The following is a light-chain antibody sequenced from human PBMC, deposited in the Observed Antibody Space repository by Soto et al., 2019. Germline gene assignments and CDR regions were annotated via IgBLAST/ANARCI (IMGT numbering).Light chain of an antibody. CDR1: QTISTY. CDR2: GAS. V-gene: IGKV1-39*01. Sequence: DIQLTQSPSSLSASVGDRVTITCRSSQTISTYLNWYQQKPGKAPKLLIHGASSLQYRVPSKFSGGGSGTDFTLTITSLQPEDSATYFCQQSYGDTRTFGKGTKVEI. CDR3: QQSYGDTRT. J-gene: IGKJ1*01.